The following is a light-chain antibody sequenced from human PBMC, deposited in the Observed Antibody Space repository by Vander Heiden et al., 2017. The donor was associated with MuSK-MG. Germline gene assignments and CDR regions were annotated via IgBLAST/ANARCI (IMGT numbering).Light chain of an antibody. CDR2: EVS. J-gene: IGLJ3*02. CDR1: SSDVGGYNY. Sequence: QSALTHPPSASASPGPSVTISCTATSSDVGGYNYVSWYQQHPGNAPKFMIYEVSKRPAGVPDRFSGSKSGNTASLTVSGLQAEDEADYYCSSYAGSNWVFGGGTKLTVL. V-gene: IGLV2-8*01. CDR3: SSYAGSNWV.